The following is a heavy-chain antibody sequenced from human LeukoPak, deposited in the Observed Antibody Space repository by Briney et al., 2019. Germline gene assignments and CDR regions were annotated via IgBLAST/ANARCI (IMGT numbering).Heavy chain of an antibody. J-gene: IGHJ4*02. CDR1: GFTFSSYS. CDR3: ARDATMVRGVTGGFDY. D-gene: IGHD3-10*01. V-gene: IGHV3-21*01. Sequence: GGSLRLSCAASGFTFSSYSMNWVRQAPGKGLEWVSSISSSSSYIYYADSVKGRFTISRDNAKNSLYLQMNSLRAEDTAVYYCARDATMVRGVTGGFDYWGQGTLVTVSS. CDR2: ISSSSSYI.